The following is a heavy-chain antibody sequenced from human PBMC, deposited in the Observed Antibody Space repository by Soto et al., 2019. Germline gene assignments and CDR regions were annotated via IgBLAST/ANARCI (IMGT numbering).Heavy chain of an antibody. CDR2: INRDGGST. Sequence: EVQLVESGGGVVRPGGSLRLSCAAFGFPFDDYGMSWVRQAPGNGLEWVSGINRDGGSTAYADSVKGRFTISRDNAKNSLYLQMNSLRAEDTAFYYCARAPGFYGDFFDYWGQGALVTVSS. CDR1: GFPFDDYG. J-gene: IGHJ4*02. D-gene: IGHD4-17*01. CDR3: ARAPGFYGDFFDY. V-gene: IGHV3-20*04.